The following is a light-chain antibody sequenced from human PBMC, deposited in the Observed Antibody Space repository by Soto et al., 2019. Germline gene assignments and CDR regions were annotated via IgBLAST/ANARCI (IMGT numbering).Light chain of an antibody. V-gene: IGKV1-5*03. Sequence: IQMTQSPSTLSASVGDRVTITCRASQSISNWLAWYQQKPGKAPKLLIYRASALERGVPSRFTGSGSGTEFTLTISSLQPDDFAIYFCQQYNTDSHTFGQGTKVDIK. CDR2: RAS. J-gene: IGKJ2*01. CDR3: QQYNTDSHT. CDR1: QSISNW.